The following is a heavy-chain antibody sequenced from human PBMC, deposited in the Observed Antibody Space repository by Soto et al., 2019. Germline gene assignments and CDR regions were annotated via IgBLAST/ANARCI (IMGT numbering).Heavy chain of an antibody. CDR3: ARDLTVTRYYYYGVDV. V-gene: IGHV3-30-3*01. CDR1: GFTFSIYA. Sequence: GGSLRLSCAASGFTFSIYAMHWVRQAPGKGLEWLAVISYDGSNKDYADSVKGRFTISRDDSKNTLYLQMNSLRAEDTAVYYCARDLTVTRYYYYGVDVWGRGTTVTVSS. J-gene: IGHJ6*02. CDR2: ISYDGSNK. D-gene: IGHD4-17*01.